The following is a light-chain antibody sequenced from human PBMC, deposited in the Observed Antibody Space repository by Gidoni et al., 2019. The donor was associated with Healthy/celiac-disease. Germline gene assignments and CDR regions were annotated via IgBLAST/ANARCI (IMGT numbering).Light chain of an antibody. CDR2: GNS. V-gene: IGLV1-40*01. J-gene: IGLJ3*02. Sequence: QSVLTPPPSVSGAPGPGVTISCTGSSPNIGAGYDVHWYQQLPGTAPKLLIYGNSNRPSGVPDRFSGSKSGTSASLAITGLQAEDEADYYCQSYDSSLSGPVFGGGTKLTVL. CDR1: SPNIGAGYD. CDR3: QSYDSSLSGPV.